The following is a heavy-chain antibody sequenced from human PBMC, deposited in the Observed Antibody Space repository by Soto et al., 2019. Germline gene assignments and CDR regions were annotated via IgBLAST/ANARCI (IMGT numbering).Heavy chain of an antibody. D-gene: IGHD6-19*01. CDR2: VSHDGRNT. V-gene: IGHV3-30*03. J-gene: IGHJ4*02. CDR3: ARGGRQWLVTSDFNY. CDR1: GFTFSDYA. Sequence: VQLVESGGGVVQPGRSLRPSCAASGFTFSDYAMHWVRQAPGKGLEWVAVVSHDGRNTHYEDSVKGRFTISRDSSKNTVSLEMTSLRAEDTAVYYCARGGRQWLVTSDFNYWGQGALVTVSS.